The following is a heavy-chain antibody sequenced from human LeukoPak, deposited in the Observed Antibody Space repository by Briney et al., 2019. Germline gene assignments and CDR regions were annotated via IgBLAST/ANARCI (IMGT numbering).Heavy chain of an antibody. D-gene: IGHD3-9*01. V-gene: IGHV3-30*18. CDR1: GFTFSSYG. Sequence: GGSLRLSCAASGFTFSSYGMHWVRQAPGEGLEWVAVISYDGSNKYYADSVKGRFTISRDNSKNTLYLQMNSLRAEDTAVYYCAKDILTGYYNVGDYWGQGTLVTVSS. J-gene: IGHJ4*02. CDR2: ISYDGSNK. CDR3: AKDILTGYYNVGDY.